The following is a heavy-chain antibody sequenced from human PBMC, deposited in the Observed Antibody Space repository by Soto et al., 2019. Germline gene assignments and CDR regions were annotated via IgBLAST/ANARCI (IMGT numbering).Heavy chain of an antibody. CDR2: IIPITGTT. V-gene: IGHV1-69*13. CDR1: GGTLNMSA. Sequence: RASVQVSYKTSGGTLNMSAMSGVRLAPGQGLEGGGGIIPITGTTTYAQKFEGRATITADASTGTVYLELSSLRSDDTAVYYGAGRSVSPDRPGPTIFNYYYGMAVWGQGTTVTVSS. D-gene: IGHD3-3*01. CDR3: AGRSVSPDRPGPTIFNYYYGMAV. J-gene: IGHJ6*02.